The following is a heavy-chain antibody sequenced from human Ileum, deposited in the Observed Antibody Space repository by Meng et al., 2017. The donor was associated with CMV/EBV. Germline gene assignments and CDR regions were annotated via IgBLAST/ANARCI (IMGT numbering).Heavy chain of an antibody. D-gene: IGHD6-19*01. V-gene: IGHV6-1*01. CDR2: TYYRSKWFH. J-gene: IGHJ4*02. CDR3: ARITSGWYYFDY. Sequence: ISGDSVSSNNAAWNWIRQSPSRGLEWLGRTYYRSKWFHDSAVSVKGRISINADTSKNQFSLQLNSVTPEDTAVYYCARITSGWYYFDYWGQGTLVTISS. CDR1: GDSVSSNNAA.